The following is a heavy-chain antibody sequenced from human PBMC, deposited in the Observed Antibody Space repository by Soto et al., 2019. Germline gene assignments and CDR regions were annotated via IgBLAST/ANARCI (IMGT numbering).Heavy chain of an antibody. CDR1: GGTFSSYA. Sequence: ASVKVSCKASGGTFSSYAISWVRQAPGQGLEWMGGIIPIFGTANYAQKFQGRVTITADESTSTAYMELSSLRSEDTAVYYCARNPPLRAKFDYWGQGTLVTVS. V-gene: IGHV1-69*13. CDR2: IIPIFGTA. J-gene: IGHJ4*02. D-gene: IGHD3-10*01. CDR3: ARNPPLRAKFDY.